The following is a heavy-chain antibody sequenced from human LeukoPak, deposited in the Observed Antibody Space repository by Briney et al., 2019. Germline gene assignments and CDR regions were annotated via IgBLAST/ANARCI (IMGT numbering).Heavy chain of an antibody. CDR2: MNPNSGNT. CDR1: GYTFTSYD. D-gene: IGHD2-15*01. Sequence: GASVKVSCKASGYTFTSYDINWVRQAPGQGLEWMGWMNPNSGNTGYAQKFQGRVTITRNTSISTAYMELSSLRSEDTAVYYCARGGYCSGGSCDAFDIWGQGTMVTVSS. V-gene: IGHV1-8*03. CDR3: ARGGYCSGGSCDAFDI. J-gene: IGHJ3*02.